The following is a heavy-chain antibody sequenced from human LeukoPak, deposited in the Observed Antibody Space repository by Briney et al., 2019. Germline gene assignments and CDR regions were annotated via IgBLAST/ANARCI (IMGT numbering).Heavy chain of an antibody. CDR3: ARHNYGDYDYYYYYMDV. J-gene: IGHJ6*03. D-gene: IGHD4-17*01. Sequence: PSETLSLTCAVYGGSFSGYYWSWIRQPPGKGLEWIGEINHSGSSNYNPSLKSRVTISVDTSKNQFSLKLSSVTAADTAVYYCARHNYGDYDYYYYYMDVWGKGTTVTISS. CDR1: GGSFSGYY. CDR2: INHSGSS. V-gene: IGHV4-34*01.